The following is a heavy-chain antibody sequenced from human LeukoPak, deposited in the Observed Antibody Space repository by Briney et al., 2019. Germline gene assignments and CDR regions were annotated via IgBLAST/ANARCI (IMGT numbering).Heavy chain of an antibody. CDR2: INQNAGEK. J-gene: IGHJ4*02. Sequence: GALRLSCAASGFTFGSYWMSWVRQAPGKGLEWVASINQNAGEKHYVDSVEGRFTISRDNAKNSLYLQMNTLRAEDTAVFYCARSTGWYPFPDYWGQGTLVTVSS. D-gene: IGHD6-19*01. V-gene: IGHV3-7*01. CDR1: GFTFGSYW. CDR3: ARSTGWYPFPDY.